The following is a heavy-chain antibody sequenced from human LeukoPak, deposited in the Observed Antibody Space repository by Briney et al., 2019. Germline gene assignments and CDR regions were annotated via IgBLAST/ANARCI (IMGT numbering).Heavy chain of an antibody. CDR2: MNPNRGNT. Sequence: ASVKVSCKASGYTFTSYDIHWVRQATGQGLEWMGWMNPNRGNTGYAQKFQGRVTITRNTSISTAYMELSSLRSEDTAVYYCARGRWNHNLYTLAYWGQGTLVTVSS. V-gene: IGHV1-8*03. J-gene: IGHJ4*02. D-gene: IGHD1-14*01. CDR3: ARGRWNHNLYTLAY. CDR1: GYTFTSYD.